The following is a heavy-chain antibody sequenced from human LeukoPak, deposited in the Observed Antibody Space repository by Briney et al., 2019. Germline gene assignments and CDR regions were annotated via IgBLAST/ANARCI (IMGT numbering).Heavy chain of an antibody. J-gene: IGHJ4*02. V-gene: IGHV3-21*04. CDR1: GFTFSSYS. Sequence: PGGSLRLSCAASGFTFSSYSMNWVRQAPGKGLEWVSSISSSSSYIYYADSVEGRFTISRDNAKNSLYLQMNSLRAEDTAVYYCAKDRTRQAYWGQGTLVTVSS. CDR2: ISSSSSYI. CDR3: AKDRTRQAY. D-gene: IGHD3-3*01.